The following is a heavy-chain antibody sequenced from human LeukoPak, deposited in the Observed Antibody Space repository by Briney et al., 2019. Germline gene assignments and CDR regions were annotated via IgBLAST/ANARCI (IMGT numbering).Heavy chain of an antibody. CDR3: AGPFGVVSPEDYYGMDV. D-gene: IGHD3-3*01. J-gene: IGHJ6*02. CDR2: TIPIFGIA. V-gene: IGHV1-69*04. CDR1: GGTFSSYA. Sequence: SVKVSCKASGGTFSSYAISWVRQAPGQGLEWMGRTIPIFGIANYAQKFQGRVTITADKSTSTAYMELSSLRSEDTAVYYCAGPFGVVSPEDYYGMDVWGQGTTVTVSS.